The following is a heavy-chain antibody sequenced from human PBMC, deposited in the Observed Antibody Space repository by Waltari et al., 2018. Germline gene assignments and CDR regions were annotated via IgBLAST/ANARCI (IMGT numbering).Heavy chain of an antibody. CDR3: AKRKPGYAFDI. CDR1: GFTFRGYW. CDR2: IKADGSDQ. D-gene: IGHD2-2*01. J-gene: IGHJ3*02. V-gene: IGHV3-7*03. Sequence: EVQLVESGGTLVQPGGSLRLSCAASGFTFRGYWMTWVRQAPGKGLEWVANIKADGSDQYYVDSVRGRFTISRDNAENSLYLQMNSLIADDTAVYYCAKRKPGYAFDIWGQGTMVTVSS.